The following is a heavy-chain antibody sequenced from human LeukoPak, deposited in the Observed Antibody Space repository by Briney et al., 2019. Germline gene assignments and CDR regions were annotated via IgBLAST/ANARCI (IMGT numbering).Heavy chain of an antibody. CDR3: ARGKVGARQFDP. D-gene: IGHD1-26*01. CDR1: GYTFSSYD. Sequence: GASVKVSCRAAGYTFSSYDINWVRQTTGQGLEWMGWMNPNAGNTGYAQKFPGRATMTRNNTIRTAYMELSSLGSEDTAVYYCARGKVGARQFDPWGQGTLVTVSS. CDR2: MNPNAGNT. J-gene: IGHJ5*02. V-gene: IGHV1-8*01.